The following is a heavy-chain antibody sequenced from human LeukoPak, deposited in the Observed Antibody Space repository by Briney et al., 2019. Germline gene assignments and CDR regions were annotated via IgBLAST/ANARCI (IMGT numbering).Heavy chain of an antibody. Sequence: GGSLRLSCAASGFTFSSYAMSWVRQAPGKGLEWVSGIRGYDGYTDYADSVRGRFTISRDNSRDTSFLEMNNLRIEDTAIYYCAKNFSMMVFWGPGTQVTVSS. D-gene: IGHD3-22*01. CDR3: AKNFSMMVF. CDR1: GFTFSSYA. V-gene: IGHV3-23*01. J-gene: IGHJ4*02. CDR2: IRGYDGYT.